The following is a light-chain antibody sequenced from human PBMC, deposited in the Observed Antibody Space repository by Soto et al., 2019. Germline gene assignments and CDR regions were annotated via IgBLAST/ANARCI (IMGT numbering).Light chain of an antibody. CDR2: ENN. V-gene: IGLV6-57*04. CDR1: SGSITNNY. J-gene: IGLJ2*01. Sequence: NFMLTQPHSVSESTRKTVTISCTRSSGSITNNYVQWYQQRPGSAPTTVIYENNLRPSGGPGRFSGSTDASSNSASLTISGLQTEDEADYYCQSYDADFVIFGGGTQRTV. CDR3: QSYDADFVI.